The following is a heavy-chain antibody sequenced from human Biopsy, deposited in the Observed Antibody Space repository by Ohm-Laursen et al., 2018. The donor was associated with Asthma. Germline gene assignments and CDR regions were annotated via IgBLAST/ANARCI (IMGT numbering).Heavy chain of an antibody. CDR3: AKDVFPGWELRRGPDY. CDR1: GFSFSSYG. V-gene: IGHV3-30*18. CDR2: ISFDGSNK. Sequence: SLRLSCAASGFSFSSYGMHWVRQAPGKGLDWVAVISFDGSNKNYTDSVKGRFTISRDNSRNTLHLQMNSLRAEDTAVYYCAKDVFPGWELRRGPDYWGQGTLVTVSS. D-gene: IGHD1-26*01. J-gene: IGHJ4*02.